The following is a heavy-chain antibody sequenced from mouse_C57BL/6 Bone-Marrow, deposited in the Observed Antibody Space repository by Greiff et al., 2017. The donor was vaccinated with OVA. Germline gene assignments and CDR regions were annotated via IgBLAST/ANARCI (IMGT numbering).Heavy chain of an antibody. CDR1: GFSLTSYG. V-gene: IGHV2-2*02. Sequence: VQLQQSGPGLVQPSQSLSITCTVSGFSLTSYGVHWVRQSPGKGLEWLGVIWSGGSTDYNAVFISRLSISKDNSKSQVFFKMNSLQANDTAIYYCARRWLRYAMDYWGQGTSVTVSS. CDR3: ARRWLRYAMDY. J-gene: IGHJ4*01. CDR2: IWSGGST. D-gene: IGHD2-2*01.